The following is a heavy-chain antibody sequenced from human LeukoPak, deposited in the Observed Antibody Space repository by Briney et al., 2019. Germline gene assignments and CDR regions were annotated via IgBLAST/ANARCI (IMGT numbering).Heavy chain of an antibody. CDR3: TGLHFAAAEEFDP. J-gene: IGHJ5*02. Sequence: SETLSLTCTVSGGSINGRYWSWIRQSPGKGLEWIGYIYYTGNTNYNPSLKSRITISVDTSKNQFSLNLSSVTAAVTAVYYCTGLHFAAAEEFDPWGQGTLVTVSS. D-gene: IGHD6-13*01. CDR1: GGSINGRY. V-gene: IGHV4-59*08. CDR2: IYYTGNT.